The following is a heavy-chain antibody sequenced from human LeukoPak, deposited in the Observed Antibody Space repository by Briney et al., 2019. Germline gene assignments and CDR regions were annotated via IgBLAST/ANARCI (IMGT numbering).Heavy chain of an antibody. J-gene: IGHJ4*02. D-gene: IGHD3-10*01. CDR3: ARDLSITMIRGVTFDY. V-gene: IGHV4-59*08. CDR2: IYYSGST. CDR1: GGSISSYY. Sequence: SETLSLTCTVSGGSISSYYWSWIRQPPGKGLEWIGYIYYSGSTNYNPSLKSRVTISIDTSKNQFSLKLSSVTAADTAVYYCARDLSITMIRGVTFDYWGQGALVTVSS.